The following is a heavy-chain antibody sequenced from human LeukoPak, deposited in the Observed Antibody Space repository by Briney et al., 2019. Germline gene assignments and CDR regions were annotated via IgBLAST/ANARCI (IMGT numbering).Heavy chain of an antibody. V-gene: IGHV6-1*01. CDR3: ARDSAAPGSAQLFDY. D-gene: IGHD6-13*01. Sequence: SQTLSLTCAISGDRFSSNSAAWNWIRQSPSRGLEWLGRTYYRSKWYNDYAVSVKSRITINPDTSKNQFSLQLNSVTPEDTAVYYCARDSAAPGSAQLFDYWGQGTLVTVSS. CDR2: TYYRSKWYN. CDR1: GDRFSSNSAA. J-gene: IGHJ4*02.